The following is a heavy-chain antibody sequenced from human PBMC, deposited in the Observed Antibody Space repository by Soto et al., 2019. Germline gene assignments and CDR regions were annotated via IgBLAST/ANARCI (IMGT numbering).Heavy chain of an antibody. CDR2: MSYDGSNK. V-gene: IGHV3-30*18. CDR1: GFTFSHYA. J-gene: IGHJ4*02. D-gene: IGHD1-26*01. CDR3: AKDGSHNFDY. Sequence: QVQLVESGGGVVQPGRSLRLSCAASGFTFSHYAMHLVRQAPGKGLEWVALMSYDGSNKYYSDSVKGRFTISRDNSKNTLYLQMNSLRAEDTAVYYCAKDGSHNFDYWGQGTLVTVSS.